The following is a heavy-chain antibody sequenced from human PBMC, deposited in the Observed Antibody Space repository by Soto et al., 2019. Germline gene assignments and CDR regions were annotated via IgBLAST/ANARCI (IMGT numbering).Heavy chain of an antibody. CDR1: GFTFSSYA. V-gene: IGHV3-30-3*01. D-gene: IGHD1-26*01. CDR3: ARDYSGSYDFDY. J-gene: IGHJ4*02. CDR2: ISYDGSNK. Sequence: GGSLRLSCAASGFTFSSYAMHWVRQAPGKGLEWVAVISYDGSNKYYADSVKGRFTISRDNSKNTLYLQMNSLRAEDTAVYYCARDYSGSYDFDYWGQGTLVTVS.